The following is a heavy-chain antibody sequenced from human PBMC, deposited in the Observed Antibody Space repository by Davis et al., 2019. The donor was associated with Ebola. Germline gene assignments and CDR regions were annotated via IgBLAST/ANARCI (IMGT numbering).Heavy chain of an antibody. V-gene: IGHV3-74*01. J-gene: IGHJ6*02. Sequence: GESLKISCAASGFTFNTYWMSWVRQAPGKGLVWVSRIDFGGGATTYADSVKGRFTISRDNTNSMLYLQMNNLRVEDTAVYYCTKMGKYAMDVWGQGTTVTVSS. CDR1: GFTFNTYW. CDR2: IDFGGGAT. CDR3: TKMGKYAMDV. D-gene: IGHD7-27*01.